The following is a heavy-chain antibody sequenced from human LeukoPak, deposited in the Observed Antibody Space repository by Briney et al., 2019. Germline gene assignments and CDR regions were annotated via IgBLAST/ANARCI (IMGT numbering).Heavy chain of an antibody. J-gene: IGHJ5*02. CDR3: ARVGGLAVAGTENWFDP. Sequence: SETLSLTCTVSGGSISSYYWSWIRQPAGRRLEWIGRIYTSGSTNYNPSLKSRVTMSVDTSKHQFSLKLSSVTAADTAVYYCARVGGLAVAGTENWFDPWGQGTLVTVSS. D-gene: IGHD6-19*01. V-gene: IGHV4-4*07. CDR2: IYTSGST. CDR1: GGSISSYY.